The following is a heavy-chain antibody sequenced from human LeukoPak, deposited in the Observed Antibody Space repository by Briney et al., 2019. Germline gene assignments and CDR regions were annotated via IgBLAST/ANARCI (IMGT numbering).Heavy chain of an antibody. CDR1: GYTFTSYG. CDR2: ISAYNGNT. J-gene: IGHJ4*02. CDR3: AIILFESSGWGYFDY. D-gene: IGHD6-19*01. V-gene: IGHV1-18*01. Sequence: ASVKVSCEASGYTFTSYGISWVRQAPGQGLEWMGWISAYNGNTNYAQKLQGRVTMTTDTSTSTAYMELRSLRSDDTAVYYCAIILFESSGWGYFDYWGQGTLVTVSS.